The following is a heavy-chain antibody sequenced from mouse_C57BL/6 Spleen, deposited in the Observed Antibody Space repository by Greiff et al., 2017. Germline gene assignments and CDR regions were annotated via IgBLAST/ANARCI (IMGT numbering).Heavy chain of an antibody. CDR1: GYTFTDHT. V-gene: IGHV1-78*01. Sequence: QVQLKQSDAELVKPGASVKISCKVSGYTFTDHTIHWMKQRPEQGLEWIGYIYPRDGSTKYNEKFKGKATLTADKSSSTAYMQLNSLTSEDSAVYCCARSPTGYYGSSHYFDYWGQGTTLTVSS. J-gene: IGHJ2*01. CDR3: ARSPTGYYGSSHYFDY. CDR2: IYPRDGST. D-gene: IGHD1-1*01.